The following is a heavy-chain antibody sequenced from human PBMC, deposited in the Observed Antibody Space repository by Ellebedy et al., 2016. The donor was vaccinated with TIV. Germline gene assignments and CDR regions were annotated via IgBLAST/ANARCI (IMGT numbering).Heavy chain of an antibody. CDR1: GYTFTGYY. V-gene: IGHV1-2*02. Sequence: AASVKVSCKASGYTFTGYYMHWVRQAPGQGLEWMGWINPNSGGTNFALKFQGRVTMTRDTSISTACMELSRLRSDDTAIYYCARAGIVSSLNYYFALDVWGQGTTLTVSS. CDR3: ARAGIVSSLNYYFALDV. CDR2: INPNSGGT. J-gene: IGHJ6*02. D-gene: IGHD5/OR15-5a*01.